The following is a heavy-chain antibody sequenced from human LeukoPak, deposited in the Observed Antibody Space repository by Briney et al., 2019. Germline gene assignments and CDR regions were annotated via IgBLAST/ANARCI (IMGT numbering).Heavy chain of an antibody. D-gene: IGHD3-10*01. CDR3: WRPLVLWFGESRSGFDI. V-gene: IGHV4-59*01. J-gene: IGHJ3*02. CDR2: IYYSGST. Sequence: SETLSLTCSLSGVTISGYYWNWIRQPPGKGLEWIGYIYYSGSTNYNPSLKNRVSISLNTSKNQFSLKLSSIIGADATAYYYWRPLVLWFGESRSGFDIWGLGEMVTVSS. CDR1: GVTISGYY.